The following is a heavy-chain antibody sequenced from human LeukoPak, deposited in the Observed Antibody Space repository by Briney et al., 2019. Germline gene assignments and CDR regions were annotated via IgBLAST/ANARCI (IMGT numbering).Heavy chain of an antibody. CDR3: ARGMEDYYDSSGYYYDYYYYGMDV. J-gene: IGHJ6*02. V-gene: IGHV1-69*13. Sequence: GASVKVSCKASGGTFSSYAISWVRQAPGQGLEWMGGIIPIFGTANYAQKFQGRVTITADESTSTAYMELSSLRSEDTAVYYCARGMEDYYDSSGYYYDYYYYGMDVWGQGTTVTVSS. CDR2: IIPIFGTA. CDR1: GGTFSSYA. D-gene: IGHD3-22*01.